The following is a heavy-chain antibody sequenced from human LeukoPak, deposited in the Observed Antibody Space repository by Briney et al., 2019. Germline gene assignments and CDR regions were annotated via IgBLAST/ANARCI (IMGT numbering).Heavy chain of an antibody. CDR3: ARGWGYCSGGSCYYYYYYGMDV. CDR1: GGSFSGYY. V-gene: IGHV4-34*01. J-gene: IGHJ6*02. Sequence: PSETLSLTCAVYGGSFSGYYWSWIRQPPGKGLEWIGEINHSGSTNYNPSLKSRVTISVDTSKNQFSLKLSSVTAADTAVYYCARGWGYCSGGSCYYYYYYGMDVWGQGTTVTVSS. D-gene: IGHD2-15*01. CDR2: INHSGST.